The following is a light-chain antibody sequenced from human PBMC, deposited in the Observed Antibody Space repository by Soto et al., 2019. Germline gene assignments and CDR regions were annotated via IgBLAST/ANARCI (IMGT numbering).Light chain of an antibody. CDR3: SSYTTSSTYV. J-gene: IGLJ1*01. CDR2: GVT. Sequence: QSALTQPASLSVSPGQSITISCTGTSSDVGGYNYVSWYQQHPGKAPKLIIYGVTNRPSGVSNRFSASKSGNTASLAISGLQAEDEADYYCSSYTTSSTYVFGTGTKVTVL. V-gene: IGLV2-14*03. CDR1: SSDVGGYNY.